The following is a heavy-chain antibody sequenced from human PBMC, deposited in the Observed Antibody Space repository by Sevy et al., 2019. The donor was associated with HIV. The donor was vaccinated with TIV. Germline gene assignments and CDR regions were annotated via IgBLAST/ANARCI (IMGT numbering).Heavy chain of an antibody. V-gene: IGHV3-7*01. CDR2: IRQDEGDR. J-gene: IGHJ4*02. Sequence: GGSLRLSCVASGFTFSNYWMAWVRQAPGRGLEWVANIRQDEGDRGNVDSVKGRFTTSRANNKNSPFLQMDGLGAEDTGVYYCAGDSGGALEYWGLGTLVTVSS. D-gene: IGHD1-26*01. CDR1: GFTFSNYW. CDR3: AGDSGGALEY.